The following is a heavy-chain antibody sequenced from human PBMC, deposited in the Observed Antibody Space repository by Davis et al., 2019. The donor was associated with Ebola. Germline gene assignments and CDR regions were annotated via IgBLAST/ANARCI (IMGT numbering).Heavy chain of an antibody. CDR3: ATRDTSSNCFGFYP. CDR2: IWYDGSNK. CDR1: GFTFSSYG. J-gene: IGHJ5*02. D-gene: IGHD6-13*01. V-gene: IGHV3-33*01. Sequence: GGSLRLSCAASGFTFSSYGMHWVRQAPGKGLEWVAVIWYDGSNKYYADSVKGRFTISRDNSKNTLYLQMNSLRAEDTAVYYCATRDTSSNCFGFYPWGQGTLVTVSS.